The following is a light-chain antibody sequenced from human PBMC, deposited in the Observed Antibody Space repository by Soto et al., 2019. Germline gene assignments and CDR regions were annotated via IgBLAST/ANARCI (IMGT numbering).Light chain of an antibody. V-gene: IGKV1-5*01. J-gene: IGKJ1*01. CDR2: DAS. CDR3: QNYGGMWA. CDR1: QSITNR. Sequence: DIQMTQSPSTLSASVGDRVTITCRASQSITNRLAWYQQKPGKAPKVLIYDASSLESGAPSRFSGSGSGTEFILTISSLQPDDFATYCCQNYGGMWALGQGTKVDIK.